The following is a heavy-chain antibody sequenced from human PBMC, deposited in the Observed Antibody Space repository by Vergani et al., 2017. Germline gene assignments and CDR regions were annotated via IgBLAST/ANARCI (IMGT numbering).Heavy chain of an antibody. V-gene: IGHV4-61*02. CDR1: GGSISSGSYY. CDR3: ARARRYCSGGSCSNYYYYYGMDV. D-gene: IGHD2-15*01. CDR2: IYTSGST. Sequence: QVQLQESGPGLVKPSQTLSLTCTVSGGSISSGSYYWSWIRQPAGKGLEWIGRIYTSGSTNYNPSLKSRVTISVDTSKNQFSLKLSSVTAADTAVYYCARARRYCSGGSCSNYYYYYGMDVWGQGP. J-gene: IGHJ6*02.